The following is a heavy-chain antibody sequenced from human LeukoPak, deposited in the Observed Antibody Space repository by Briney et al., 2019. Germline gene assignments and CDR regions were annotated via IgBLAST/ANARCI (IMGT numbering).Heavy chain of an antibody. J-gene: IGHJ4*02. CDR2: ISSSSSYI. V-gene: IGHV3-21*01. CDR3: ARVGIAVAGNDY. D-gene: IGHD6-19*01. CDR1: GFTFSSYS. Sequence: PGGSPRLSCAASGFTFSSYSMNWVRQAPGKGLEWVSSISSSSSYIYYADSVKGRFTISRDNAKNSLYLQMNSLRAEDTAVYYCARVGIAVAGNDYWGQGTLVTVSS.